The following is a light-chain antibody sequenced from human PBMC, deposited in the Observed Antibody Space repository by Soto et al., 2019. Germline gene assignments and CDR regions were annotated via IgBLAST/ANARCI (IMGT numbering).Light chain of an antibody. CDR1: QSVNAN. J-gene: IGKJ1*01. Sequence: EVVMTQSPATLSVSPGERATLSCRASQSVNANLAWYQQKPGQAPRLLSHGASNRATGIPARFSGSGFGTEFILKISSLKSEDFAVYYCQQYNTWLWTFGQGTKV. V-gene: IGKV3-15*01. CDR3: QQYNTWLWT. CDR2: GAS.